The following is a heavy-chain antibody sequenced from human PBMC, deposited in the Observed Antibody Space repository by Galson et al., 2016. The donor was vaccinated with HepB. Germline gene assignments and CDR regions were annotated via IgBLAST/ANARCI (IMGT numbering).Heavy chain of an antibody. V-gene: IGHV3-7*01. CDR1: GFSFSSYW. J-gene: IGHJ3*02. Sequence: SLRLSCAASGFSFSSYWMNWVRQAPGKGLEWVADIKQDGSEKYYEDSVGGRLTVSRDNAKNLLYLQMNSLSAEDTAVYYRATMFYYYDSGFDRVDAFDMWGQGTLVTGSS. CDR2: IKQDGSEK. CDR3: ATMFYYYDSGFDRVDAFDM. D-gene: IGHD3-22*01.